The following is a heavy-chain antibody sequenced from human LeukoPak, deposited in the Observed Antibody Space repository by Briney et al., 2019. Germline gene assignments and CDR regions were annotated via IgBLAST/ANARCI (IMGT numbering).Heavy chain of an antibody. CDR2: INTDGSST. CDR3: ARRLLTGYYEF. V-gene: IGHV3-74*01. Sequence: PGGSLRLSCAASGFTFSSYWMHWVRQAPGKGLVWVSRINTDGSSTSYADSVKGRFTISRDNAKNTLYLQMNSLRAEDTAVYYCARRLLTGYYEFWGQGTLVTVSS. J-gene: IGHJ4*02. D-gene: IGHD3-9*01. CDR1: GFTFSSYW.